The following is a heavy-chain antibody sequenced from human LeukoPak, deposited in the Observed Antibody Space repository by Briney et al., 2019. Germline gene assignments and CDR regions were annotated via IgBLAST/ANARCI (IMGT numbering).Heavy chain of an antibody. V-gene: IGHV3-23*01. CDR2: ISGSGGST. D-gene: IGHD3-3*01. J-gene: IGHJ6*02. CDR1: GVTFSSYA. CDR3: AKDTTYYDFWSGYALRDYYYGMDV. Sequence: GGSLRLSCAASGVTFSSYAMSWVRQAPGKGLEWVSAISGSGGSTYYADSVKGRFTISRDNSKNTLYLQMNSLRAEDTAVYYCAKDTTYYDFWSGYALRDYYYGMDVWGQGTTVTVSS.